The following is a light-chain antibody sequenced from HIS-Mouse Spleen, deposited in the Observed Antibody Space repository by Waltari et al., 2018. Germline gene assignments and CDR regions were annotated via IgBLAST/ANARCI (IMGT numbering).Light chain of an antibody. CDR3: CSYAGSYTFFVV. CDR1: SSDVGGYNY. Sequence: QSALTQPRSVSGSPGQSVTISCTGTSSDVGGYNYVSWYQQHPGKAPKLMIYDVSKRPSGVPDCFSGSKSGNTASLTISGLQAEDEADYYCCSYAGSYTFFVVFGGGTKLTVL. CDR2: DVS. V-gene: IGLV2-11*01. J-gene: IGLJ2*01.